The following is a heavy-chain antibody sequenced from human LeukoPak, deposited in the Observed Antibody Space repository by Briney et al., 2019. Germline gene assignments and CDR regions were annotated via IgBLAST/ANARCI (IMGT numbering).Heavy chain of an antibody. CDR2: IIPIFGTA. Sequence: LVKVSRKASGGTFSSYAISWVRQAPGQGLEWMGGIIPIFGTANYAQKFQGRVTITADESTSTAYMELSSLRSEDTAVYYCARGENYYDSSGYHKNFDYWGQGTLVTVFS. J-gene: IGHJ4*02. CDR1: GGTFSSYA. CDR3: ARGENYYDSSGYHKNFDY. D-gene: IGHD3-22*01. V-gene: IGHV1-69*13.